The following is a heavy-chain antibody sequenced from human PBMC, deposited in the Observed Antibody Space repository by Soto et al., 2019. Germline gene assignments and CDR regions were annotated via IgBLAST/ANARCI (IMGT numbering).Heavy chain of an antibody. CDR3: ARDKELRETAVSTHYYYSMDF. V-gene: IGHV1-2*04. D-gene: IGHD6-19*01. CDR1: GYTFTGYY. J-gene: IGHJ6*03. Sequence: GASVKVSCKASGYTFTGYYMHWVRQAPGQGLEWMGWINPNSGGTNYAQKSQGWVTMTRDTSISTAYMELSRLRSDDTAVYYCARDKELRETAVSTHYYYSMDFWCKGTTVTVS. CDR2: INPNSGGT.